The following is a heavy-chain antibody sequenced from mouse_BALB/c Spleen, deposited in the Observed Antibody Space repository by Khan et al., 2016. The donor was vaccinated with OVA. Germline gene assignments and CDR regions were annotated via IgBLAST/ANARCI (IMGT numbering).Heavy chain of an antibody. D-gene: IGHD2-1*01. V-gene: IGHV1S132*01. Sequence: QVQLQQSGAELVKPGASVKLSCKTSGYTFTSYWIQWVKQRPGQGLGWIGQIFPGTGTTYYNENFKGKATLTVDTSSSTAYMQLSSLTSEDSAVYFWARGYFGNYECAYWGQGTLVTVSP. J-gene: IGHJ3*01. CDR1: GYTFTSYW. CDR3: ARGYFGNYECAY. CDR2: IFPGTGTT.